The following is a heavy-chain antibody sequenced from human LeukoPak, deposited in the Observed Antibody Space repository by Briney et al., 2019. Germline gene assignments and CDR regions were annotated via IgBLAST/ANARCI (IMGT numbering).Heavy chain of an antibody. CDR2: IYYSGNT. CDR1: GGSITSRTYY. D-gene: IGHD3-22*01. CDR3: ARNYYASSGYYLDDFYFDY. V-gene: IGHV4-39*07. Sequence: SETLSLTCTVSGGSITSRTYYWGWIRQPPGKGLEWIGSIYYSGNTYYNPSLKSRVTLSEDTSKNQFSLRLSSVTAADTAVYYCARNYYASSGYYLDDFYFDYWGQGTLVTVSS. J-gene: IGHJ4*02.